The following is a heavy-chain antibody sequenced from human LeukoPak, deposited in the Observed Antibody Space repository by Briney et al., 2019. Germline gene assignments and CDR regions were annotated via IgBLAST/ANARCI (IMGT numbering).Heavy chain of an antibody. J-gene: IGHJ3*02. Sequence: GESLKISCKGSGYSFTSYWIGWVRQMPGKGLEWMGIIYPGDSDTRYSPSFQGPVTISADKSISTAYLQWSSLKASDTAMYYCASQREYYYGSGSSYDAFDIWGQGTMVTVSS. CDR3: ASQREYYYGSGSSYDAFDI. CDR1: GYSFTSYW. V-gene: IGHV5-51*01. CDR2: IYPGDSDT. D-gene: IGHD3-10*01.